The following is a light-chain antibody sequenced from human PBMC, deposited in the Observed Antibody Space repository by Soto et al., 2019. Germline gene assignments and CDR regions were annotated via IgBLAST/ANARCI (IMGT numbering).Light chain of an antibody. V-gene: IGKV3-11*01. CDR2: DTS. CDR3: QQRTNWPWT. CDR1: QSVGSY. J-gene: IGKJ1*01. Sequence: EIVLTQSPATLSLSPGERATLSCRASQSVGSYFAWYQQKPGQTPRLLIYDTSYRATGIPARFSGSGSGTDFALTISGLEPEDFAVYYCQQRTNWPWTFXQGTKVDIK.